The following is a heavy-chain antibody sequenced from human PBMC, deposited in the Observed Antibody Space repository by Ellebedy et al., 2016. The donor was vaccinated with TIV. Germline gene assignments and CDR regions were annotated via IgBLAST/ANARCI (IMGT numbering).Heavy chain of an antibody. J-gene: IGHJ5*02. D-gene: IGHD4-17*01. CDR2: ISSSSSTI. V-gene: IGHV3-48*02. CDR3: ARGPLYGDYPNWFDP. Sequence: GGSLRLXXAASGFTSSSYSMNWVRQAPGKGLEWVSYISSSSSTIYYADSVKGRFTISRDNTKNSLYLQMNSLRDEDTAVYYCARGPLYGDYPNWFDPWGQGTLVTVSS. CDR1: GFTSSSYS.